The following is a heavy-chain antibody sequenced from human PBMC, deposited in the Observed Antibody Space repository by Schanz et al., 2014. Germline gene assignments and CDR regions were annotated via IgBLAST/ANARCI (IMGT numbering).Heavy chain of an antibody. V-gene: IGHV3-11*01. CDR2: ISSGSSTI. D-gene: IGHD6-6*01. CDR3: ATSYTSSSYFYVMDV. Sequence: QVQLVESGGGLVKPGGSLRLSCVVSGFIFSDHYMSWIRQAPGKGLEWISYISSGSSTIHYADSVKGRFTISRDNAKXXXFLQINSPRAEDTAIYYCATSYTSSSYFYVMDVWGQGTTVTVSS. CDR1: GFIFSDHY. J-gene: IGHJ6*02.